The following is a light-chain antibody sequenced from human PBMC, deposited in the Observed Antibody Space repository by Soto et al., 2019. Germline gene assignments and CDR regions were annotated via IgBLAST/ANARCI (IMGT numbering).Light chain of an antibody. V-gene: IGKV3-20*01. CDR1: QSVSSGY. J-gene: IGKJ1*01. CDR3: QQYGGSPTWT. Sequence: EIVLTQSPGTLSLSPGERATLSCRASQSVSSGYLAWYQQKPGQAPRLLIYGASSRASGIPDRFSGSGSGTDFTLTISRLEPEDFAVYYCQQYGGSPTWTCGKGTKVEIK. CDR2: GAS.